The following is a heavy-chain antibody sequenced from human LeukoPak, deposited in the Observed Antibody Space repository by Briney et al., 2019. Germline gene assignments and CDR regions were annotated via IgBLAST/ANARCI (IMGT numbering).Heavy chain of an antibody. J-gene: IGHJ4*02. CDR3: AKDRREVGWYYFDY. Sequence: GGSLRLSCAASGYTFDDYAMHWVRKAPGKGLEWVSGISWNSGSIGYADSVKGRFTISRDNAKNSLYLQMNSLRAEDTALYYCAKDRREVGWYYFDYWGQGTLVTVSS. D-gene: IGHD6-19*01. CDR2: ISWNSGSI. V-gene: IGHV3-9*01. CDR1: GYTFDDYA.